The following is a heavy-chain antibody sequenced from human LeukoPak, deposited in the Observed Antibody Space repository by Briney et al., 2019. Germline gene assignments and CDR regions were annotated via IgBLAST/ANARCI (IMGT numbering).Heavy chain of an antibody. D-gene: IGHD5-18*01. CDR3: AKDLGYSYDYAFDY. CDR1: GFTFSGYA. CDR2: LSGSGVNI. V-gene: IGHV3-23*01. Sequence: GGSLRLSCAASGFTFSGYAMSWVRQAPGKGLEWVSALSGSGVNIYYADSVKGRFTISRDNSKNTLYLQMNSLRAEDTAVYYCAKDLGYSYDYAFDYWGQGTLVTVSS. J-gene: IGHJ4*02.